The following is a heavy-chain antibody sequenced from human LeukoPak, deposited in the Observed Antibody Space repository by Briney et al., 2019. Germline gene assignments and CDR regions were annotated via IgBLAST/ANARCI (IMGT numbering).Heavy chain of an antibody. CDR1: GFSVNNHY. D-gene: IGHD1-26*01. J-gene: IGHJ4*02. Sequence: GGSLRLSCAVSGFSVNNHYISWVRQAPGKGLEWVSVIYSGGSTYYADSVKGRFSISRDNSKNTVYLQMYSLRAEDTAVYYCARERLGPTGGEWGQGTLVTVSS. CDR2: IYSGGST. V-gene: IGHV3-66*01. CDR3: ARERLGPTGGE.